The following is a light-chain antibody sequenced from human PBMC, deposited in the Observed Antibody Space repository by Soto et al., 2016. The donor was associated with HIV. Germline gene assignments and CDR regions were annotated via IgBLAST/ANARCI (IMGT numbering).Light chain of an antibody. J-gene: IGLJ2*01. CDR2: EDT. CDR3: QTWDSNTEGVV. CDR1: KLGDKY. Sequence: SYDLTQPPSMSVSPGQTATLTCSGDKLGDKYVCWYQQKPDQSPLMVIYEDTKRPSGIPERFSGSNSGNTATLTINGTQAMDEADYYCQTWDSNTEGVVFGGGTKLTVL. V-gene: IGLV3-1*01.